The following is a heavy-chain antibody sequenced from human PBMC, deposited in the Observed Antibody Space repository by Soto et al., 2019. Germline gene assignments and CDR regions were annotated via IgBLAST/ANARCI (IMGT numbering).Heavy chain of an antibody. V-gene: IGHV3-21*04. CDR1: GFTFTRYS. CDR2: ISSTTNYI. D-gene: IGHD6-19*01. CDR3: AKDDDSSGWYGVYYYYGMDV. Sequence: GGSLRLSCAASGFTFTRYSMNWVRQAPGMGLEWVSSISSTTNYIYYGDSMKGRFTISRDNAKNSLYLEMNSLRAEDTAVYYSAKDDDSSGWYGVYYYYGMDVWGQGTTVTVSS. J-gene: IGHJ6*02.